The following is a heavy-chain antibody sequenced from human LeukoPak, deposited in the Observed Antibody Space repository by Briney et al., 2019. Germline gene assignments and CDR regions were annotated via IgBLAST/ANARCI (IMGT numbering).Heavy chain of an antibody. CDR3: ARGSSRADY. CDR2: ISNDLSTI. D-gene: IGHD6-19*01. CDR1: GFTFSDYR. V-gene: IGHV3-48*04. J-gene: IGHJ4*02. Sequence: GGSLRLSCAASGFTFSDYRVNWVRQAPGKGLEWISYISNDLSTIHYAASVKGRFTISRDNAKNSLYLQMNSLRAEDTAVYYCARGSSRADYWGQGTLVTVSS.